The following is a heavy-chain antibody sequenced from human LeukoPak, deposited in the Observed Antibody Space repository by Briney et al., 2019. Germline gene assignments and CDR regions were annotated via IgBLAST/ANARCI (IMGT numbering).Heavy chain of an antibody. D-gene: IGHD6-13*01. CDR2: IYTSGST. CDR1: GGSISSYY. V-gene: IGHV4-4*09. Sequence: KPSETLSLTCTVSGGSISSYYWSWIRQPPGKGLEWIGYIYTSGSTNYNPSLKSRVTISVDTSKNQFSLKLSSVTAADTAVYYCARGRSSSWYDGHWFDPWGQGTLVTVSS. J-gene: IGHJ5*02. CDR3: ARGRSSSWYDGHWFDP.